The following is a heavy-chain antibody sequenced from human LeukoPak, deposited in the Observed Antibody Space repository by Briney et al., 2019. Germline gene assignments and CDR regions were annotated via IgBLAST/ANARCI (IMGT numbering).Heavy chain of an antibody. CDR3: ARGSWGYDSYYYYGMDV. J-gene: IGHJ6*02. D-gene: IGHD5-12*01. Sequence: GSLRLSCAASGSTFSSYGMHWVRQAPGKGLEWVAGIWYDGSNKYYADSVKGRFTISRDNSKNTLYLQMNSLRAEDTAVYYCARGSWGYDSYYYYGMDVWGQGTTVTVSS. CDR1: GSTFSSYG. V-gene: IGHV3-33*01. CDR2: IWYDGSNK.